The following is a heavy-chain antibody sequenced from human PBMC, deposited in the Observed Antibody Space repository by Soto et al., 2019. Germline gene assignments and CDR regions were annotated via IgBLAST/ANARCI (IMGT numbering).Heavy chain of an antibody. D-gene: IGHD2-15*01. Sequence: EVKLVKSGGGLAQPGGSLRLSCAASGFTFSNYWMYWVRQAPGQGLVWVSRINSDGSVSRYADSVKGRLTISRDNVKNTLYLQMNSLRVEDTAVYYCARGDCVGGSCYSLAGSFYYYMDVWGKGTTVTVFS. V-gene: IGHV3-74*01. CDR2: INSDGSVS. CDR1: GFTFSNYW. CDR3: ARGDCVGGSCYSLAGSFYYYMDV. J-gene: IGHJ6*03.